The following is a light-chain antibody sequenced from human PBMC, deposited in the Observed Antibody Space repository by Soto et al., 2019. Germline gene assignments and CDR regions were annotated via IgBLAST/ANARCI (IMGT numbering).Light chain of an antibody. J-gene: IGKJ1*01. V-gene: IGKV3-20*01. CDR3: QQYGSSPRT. CDR2: GAS. CDR1: QSVSSSY. Sequence: IVLTQSPGTLSLSPGERATLSCRASQSVSSSYLAWYQQKPGQAPRLLIYGASSRSTGIPDRFSGSGSGTDVTLTISRLEPEDFAVYYCQQYGSSPRTFGQGTNVEIK.